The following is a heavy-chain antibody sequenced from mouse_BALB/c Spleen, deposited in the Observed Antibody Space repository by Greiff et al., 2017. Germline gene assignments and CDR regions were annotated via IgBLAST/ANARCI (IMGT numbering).Heavy chain of an antibody. D-gene: IGHD2-4*01. CDR3: ARYDCDPRRFAY. CDR1: GFTFSSYA. V-gene: IGHV5-9-4*01. Sequence: VQLKESGGGLVKPGGSLKLSCAASGFTFSSYAMSWVRQSPEKRLEWVAEISSGGSYTYYPDTVTGRFAISRDNAKNTLYLEMSSLRSEDTAMYYCARYDCDPRRFAYWGQGTLVTVSA. J-gene: IGHJ3*01. CDR2: ISSGGSYT.